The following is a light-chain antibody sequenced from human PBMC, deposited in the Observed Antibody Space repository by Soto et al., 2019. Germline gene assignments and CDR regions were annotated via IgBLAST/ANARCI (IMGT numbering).Light chain of an antibody. CDR2: DAS. CDR1: QSVSNY. V-gene: IGKV3-11*01. Sequence: EIVLTQSPATLSVSPGERVTLSCRASQSVSNYLAWYQQKPGQAPRLLMYDASIRATGVPARFSGSGSGTDFTLTISSLEPEDFAIYYCQQRSNWTFGQGTKVDIK. CDR3: QQRSNWT. J-gene: IGKJ1*01.